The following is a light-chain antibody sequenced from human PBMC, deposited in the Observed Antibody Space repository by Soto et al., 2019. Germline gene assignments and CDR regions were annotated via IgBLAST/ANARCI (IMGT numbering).Light chain of an antibody. Sequence: EIVLTQSPGTLSLSPGERATLSCWASQSVSNNLVWYQQKPGQAPRLLISAASSRATGIPDRFSGSGSGTDFTLTISRLEPEDFAVYYCQQYSNAPVTFGQETKVEIK. J-gene: IGKJ2*01. CDR3: QQYSNAPVT. CDR2: AAS. V-gene: IGKV3-20*01. CDR1: QSVSNN.